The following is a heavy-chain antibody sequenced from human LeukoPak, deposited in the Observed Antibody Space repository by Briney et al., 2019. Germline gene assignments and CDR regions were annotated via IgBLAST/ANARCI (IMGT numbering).Heavy chain of an antibody. V-gene: IGHV3-30-3*01. Sequence: QPGRSLRLSCAASGFTFSSYAMHWVRQAPGKGLEWVAVISYDGSNKYYADSVKGRFTISRDNSKNTLYLQMNSLRAEDTAVYYCARALRSGITIFGVAGIDYWGQGTLVTVSS. J-gene: IGHJ4*02. CDR2: ISYDGSNK. CDR3: ARALRSGITIFGVAGIDY. D-gene: IGHD3-3*01. CDR1: GFTFSSYA.